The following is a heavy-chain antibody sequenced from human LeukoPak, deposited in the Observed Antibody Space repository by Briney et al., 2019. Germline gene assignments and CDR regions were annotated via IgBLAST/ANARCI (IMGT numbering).Heavy chain of an antibody. CDR1: GFSFSGHW. D-gene: IGHD6-6*01. J-gene: IGHJ4*02. CDR3: ARGPNSNWSGLDF. Sequence: GGSLRLSCTASGFSFSGHWMHWARQLPGKGLVWVSRISPTGSTTSYADSVKGRFTVSRDNAKNTHYLQVNNLRAEDTAVYYCARGPNSNWSGLDFWGQGTLLTVSS. CDR2: ISPTGSTT. V-gene: IGHV3-74*01.